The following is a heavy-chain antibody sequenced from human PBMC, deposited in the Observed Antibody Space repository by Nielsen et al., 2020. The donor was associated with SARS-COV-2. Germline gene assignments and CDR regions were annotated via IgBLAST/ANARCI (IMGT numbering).Heavy chain of an antibody. CDR2: ISSSGSTI. J-gene: IGHJ4*02. CDR1: GFTFSDYY. Sequence: GESLKISCAASGFTFSDYYMSWIRQAPGKGLEWVSYISSSGSTIYYADSVKGRFTISRDNAKNSLYLQMNSLRAEDTAVYYCARNKRYGVELWFGEYYWGQGTLVTVSS. CDR3: ARNKRYGVELWFGEYY. V-gene: IGHV3-11*01. D-gene: IGHD3-10*01.